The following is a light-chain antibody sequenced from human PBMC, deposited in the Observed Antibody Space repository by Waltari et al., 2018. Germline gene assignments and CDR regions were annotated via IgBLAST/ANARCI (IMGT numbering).Light chain of an antibody. V-gene: IGKV3-11*01. CDR1: QSVSSY. CDR3: QQRSNWPLT. J-gene: IGKJ4*01. Sequence: EIVLTQSPATLSLSPAARATLSCRASQSVSSYLAWSQQKPGQAPRLLIYDASNRATGIPARFSGSGSGTDFTLTISSLEPEDFAVYYCQQRSNWPLTFGGGTKVEIK. CDR2: DAS.